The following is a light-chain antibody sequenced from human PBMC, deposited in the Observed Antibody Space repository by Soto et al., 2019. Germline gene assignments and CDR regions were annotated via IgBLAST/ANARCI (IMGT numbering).Light chain of an antibody. J-gene: IGLJ2*01. CDR1: ISDVGGYNY. CDR3: SSYTTNITPVV. Sequence: QSVLTQPASVSGSPGQSITISCTGTISDVGGYNYVSWYQQHPGKAPKLMIFEVSNRPSGVSNRFSGSKSGNTASLTISGLQAEDEADYYCSSYTTNITPVVFGGGTKLTVL. V-gene: IGLV2-14*01. CDR2: EVS.